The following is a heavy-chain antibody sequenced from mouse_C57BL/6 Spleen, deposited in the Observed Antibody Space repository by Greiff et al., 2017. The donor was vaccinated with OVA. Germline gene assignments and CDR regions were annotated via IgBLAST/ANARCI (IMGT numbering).Heavy chain of an antibody. CDR3: ARDGGYGSSPEGFDY. CDR2: INYDGSST. V-gene: IGHV5-16*01. D-gene: IGHD1-1*01. CDR1: GFTFSDYY. Sequence: DVKLVESEGGLVQPGSSMKLSCTASGFTFSDYYMAWVRQVPEKGLEWVANINYDGSSTYYLDSLKSRFIISRDNAKNILYLQMSSLKSEDTATYYCARDGGYGSSPEGFDYWGQGTTLTVSS. J-gene: IGHJ2*01.